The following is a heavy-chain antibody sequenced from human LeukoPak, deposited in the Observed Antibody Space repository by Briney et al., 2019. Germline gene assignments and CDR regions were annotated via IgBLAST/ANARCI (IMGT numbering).Heavy chain of an antibody. V-gene: IGHV3-23*01. D-gene: IGHD3-22*01. CDR1: GFTFSSYA. CDR2: SGSGGST. CDR3: AKETAIVVVITTHFDY. J-gene: IGHJ4*02. Sequence: PGGSLRLSCAASGFTFSSYAMSWVRQAPGKGLDWVSASGSGGSTYYADSVKGRFTISRDNSKNTLYLQMNSLRAEDTAVYYCAKETAIVVVITTHFDYWGQGTLVTVSS.